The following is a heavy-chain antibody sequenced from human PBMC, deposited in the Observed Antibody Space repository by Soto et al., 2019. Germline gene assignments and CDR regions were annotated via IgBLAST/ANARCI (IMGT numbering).Heavy chain of an antibody. J-gene: IGHJ4*02. CDR1: GFTFSSYG. V-gene: IGHV3-33*01. CDR3: ARAPGSGSYYLDY. D-gene: IGHD3-10*01. CDR2: IWYDGSNK. Sequence: QVQLVESGGGVVQPGRSLRLSCAASGFTFSSYGMHWVRQAPGKGLERVAVIWYDGSNKYYADSVKGRFTISRDNSKNTLYLQMNSLRAEDTAVYYCARAPGSGSYYLDYWGQGTLVTVSS.